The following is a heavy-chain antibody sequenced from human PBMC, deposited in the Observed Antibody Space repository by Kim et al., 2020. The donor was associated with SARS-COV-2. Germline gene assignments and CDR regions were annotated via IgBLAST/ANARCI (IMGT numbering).Heavy chain of an antibody. V-gene: IGHV3-33*01. Sequence: GGSLRLSCAASGFTFSSYGMHWVRQAPGKGLEWVAVIWYDGSNKYYADSVKGRFTISRDNSKNTLYLQMNSLRAEDTAVYYCARDYATVTTTAYGMDVWGQGTTVTVSS. D-gene: IGHD4-17*01. CDR3: ARDYATVTTTAYGMDV. CDR1: GFTFSSYG. J-gene: IGHJ6*02. CDR2: IWYDGSNK.